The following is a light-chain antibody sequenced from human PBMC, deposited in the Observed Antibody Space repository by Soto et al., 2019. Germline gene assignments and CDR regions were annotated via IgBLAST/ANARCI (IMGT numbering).Light chain of an antibody. Sequence: EIVMTQSPATLSVSPGERATLSCRASQSVNSYLAWYQQKPGQAPRLLICGASTRATGIPARFSGSGSGTEFTLTISSLQSEDFAVYYCQQYNNWPPYTFGQGTKLEIK. J-gene: IGKJ2*01. CDR3: QQYNNWPPYT. CDR1: QSVNSY. CDR2: GAS. V-gene: IGKV3-15*01.